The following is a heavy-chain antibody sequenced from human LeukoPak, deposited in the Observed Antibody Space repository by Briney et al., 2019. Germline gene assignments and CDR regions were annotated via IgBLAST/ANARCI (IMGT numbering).Heavy chain of an antibody. Sequence: SETLSLTCAVYGGSFSGYYWSWIRQPPGKGLEWIGETNHSGSTNYNPSLKSRVTISVDTSKNQFSLKLSSVTAADTAVYYCARGPAYYDSSGYIRGGKTLDYWGQGTLVTVSS. J-gene: IGHJ4*02. D-gene: IGHD3-22*01. CDR2: TNHSGST. V-gene: IGHV4-34*01. CDR1: GGSFSGYY. CDR3: ARGPAYYDSSGYIRGGKTLDY.